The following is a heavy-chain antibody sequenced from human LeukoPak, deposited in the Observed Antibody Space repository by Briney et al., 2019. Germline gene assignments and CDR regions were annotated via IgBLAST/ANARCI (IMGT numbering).Heavy chain of an antibody. J-gene: IGHJ4*02. Sequence: ASVKVSCTASGYXFTGYYIHWVRQAPGQGPEWMGWINPDSGGTNYAQKFQGRVTMTRDTSISTAYMELSRLRSDDTAVYYCARVRGGMIVVVFDYWGQGTLVTVSS. CDR3: ARVRGGMIVVVFDY. D-gene: IGHD3-22*01. CDR1: GYXFTGYY. CDR2: INPDSGGT. V-gene: IGHV1-2*02.